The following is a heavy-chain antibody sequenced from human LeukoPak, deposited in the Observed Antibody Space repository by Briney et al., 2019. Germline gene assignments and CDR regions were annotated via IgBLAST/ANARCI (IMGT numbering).Heavy chain of an antibody. J-gene: IGHJ6*03. CDR3: ARAPSSYYDFWSGYYCYYYYMDV. CDR2: MNPNSGNT. CDR1: GYTFTSYD. Sequence: ASVKVSCKASGYTFTSYDINWVRQATGQGLEWMGWMNPNSGNTGYAQKFQGRVTMTRNTSISTAYMELSSLRSEDTAVYYCARAPSSYYDFWSGYYCYYYYMDVWGKGTTVTVSS. V-gene: IGHV1-8*01. D-gene: IGHD3-3*01.